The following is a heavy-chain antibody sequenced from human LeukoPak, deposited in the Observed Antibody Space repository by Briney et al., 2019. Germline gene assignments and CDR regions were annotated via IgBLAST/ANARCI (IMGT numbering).Heavy chain of an antibody. V-gene: IGHV3-7*01. Sequence: GGSLRLSCAASGFTFSSYWMSWVRQAPGKGLVWVANIKQDGSEKYYVDSVKGRFTISRDNAKNSLYLQMNSLRAEDTAVYYCARDLYYDSSGARLGYWGQGTLVTVSS. CDR2: IKQDGSEK. CDR3: ARDLYYDSSGARLGY. D-gene: IGHD3-22*01. CDR1: GFTFSSYW. J-gene: IGHJ4*02.